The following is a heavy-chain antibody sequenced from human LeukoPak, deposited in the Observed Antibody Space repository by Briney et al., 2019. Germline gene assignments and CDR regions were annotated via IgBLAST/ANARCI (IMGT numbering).Heavy chain of an antibody. V-gene: IGHV1-2*02. CDR2: INPNSGGT. Sequence: GASVKVSCKASGYTFTGYYMHWVRQAPGQGLEWMGWINPNSGGTNYAQKFQGRVTMTRDTSISTAYMELSRLRSDVTAVYYCARDIDYYGSGSAGYWGQGTLVTVSS. CDR3: ARDIDYYGSGSAGY. D-gene: IGHD3-10*01. J-gene: IGHJ4*02. CDR1: GYTFTGYY.